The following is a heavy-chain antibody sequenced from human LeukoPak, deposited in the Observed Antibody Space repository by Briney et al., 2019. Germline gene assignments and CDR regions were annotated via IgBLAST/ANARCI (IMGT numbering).Heavy chain of an antibody. CDR1: GFTFSSYS. CDR2: ISNSSSYI. Sequence: PGESLRLSCAASGFTFSSYSMNWVRQPPGKGLEWVSSISNSSSYIYYADSVKRRFTISDDTTNNSLLLQIYSTIADDTAVYYCARDPRYCSSTSCYIGDYWGQGTLVTVSS. D-gene: IGHD2-2*02. V-gene: IGHV3-21*01. J-gene: IGHJ4*02. CDR3: ARDPRYCSSTSCYIGDY.